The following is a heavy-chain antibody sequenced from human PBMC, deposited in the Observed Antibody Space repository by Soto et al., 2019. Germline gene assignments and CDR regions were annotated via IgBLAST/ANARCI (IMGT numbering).Heavy chain of an antibody. J-gene: IGHJ3*01. Sequence: GESLKISCKGSGYSFTSYWIGWLRQMPGKGLEWMGIIYPGDSDTRYSPSFQGQVTISADKSISTAYLQWSSLKASDTAMYYCARQDYDILTGPDAFDLWGQGTMVTVSS. D-gene: IGHD3-9*01. CDR3: ARQDYDILTGPDAFDL. V-gene: IGHV5-51*01. CDR2: IYPGDSDT. CDR1: GYSFTSYW.